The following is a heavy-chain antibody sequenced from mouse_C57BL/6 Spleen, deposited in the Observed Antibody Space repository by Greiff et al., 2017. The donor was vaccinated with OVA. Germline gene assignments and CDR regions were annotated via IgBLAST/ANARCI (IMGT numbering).Heavy chain of an antibody. CDR3: TRATTVVADWYFDV. CDR2: IRNKANNHAT. Sequence: LQQSGGGLVQPGGSMKLSCAASGFTFSDAWMDWVRQSPEKGLEWVAEIRNKANNHATYYAESVKGRFTISRDDSKSSVYLQMNSLRAEDTGIYYCTRATTVVADWYFDVWGTGTTVTVSS. J-gene: IGHJ1*03. V-gene: IGHV6-6*01. CDR1: GFTFSDAW. D-gene: IGHD1-1*01.